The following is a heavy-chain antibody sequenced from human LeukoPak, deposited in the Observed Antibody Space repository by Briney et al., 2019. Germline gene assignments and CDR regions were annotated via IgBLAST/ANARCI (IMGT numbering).Heavy chain of an antibody. J-gene: IGHJ5*02. CDR1: GGSFSGYY. Sequence: PSETPSLTCAVYGGSFSGYYWSWIRQPPGKGLEWIGEINHSGSTNYNPSLKSRVTISVDTSKNQFSLKLSSVTAADTAVYYCARGITTVVTLNWFDPWGQGTLVTVSS. V-gene: IGHV4-34*01. CDR2: INHSGST. D-gene: IGHD4-23*01. CDR3: ARGITTVVTLNWFDP.